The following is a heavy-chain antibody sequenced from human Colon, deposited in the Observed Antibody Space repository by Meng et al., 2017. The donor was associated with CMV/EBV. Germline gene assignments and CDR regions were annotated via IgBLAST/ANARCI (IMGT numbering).Heavy chain of an antibody. J-gene: IGHJ4*02. CDR1: GYSISSGYY. V-gene: IGHV4-38-2*02. CDR2: IYHSGST. Sequence: SETLSLTCTVSGYSISSGYYWGWIRQPPGEGLEWIGSIYHSGSTYYNPSLKSRVTISVDTSKNQFSLKLSSVTAADTAVYYCAGITGTLDYWGQGTLVTVSS. CDR3: AGITGTLDY. D-gene: IGHD1-20*01.